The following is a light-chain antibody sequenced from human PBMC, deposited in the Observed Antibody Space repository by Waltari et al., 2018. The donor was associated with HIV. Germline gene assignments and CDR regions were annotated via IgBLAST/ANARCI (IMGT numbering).Light chain of an antibody. CDR2: YDS. CDR1: NIGSTS. J-gene: IGLJ3*02. V-gene: IGLV3-21*04. Sequence: APGKTARITCGGDNIGSTSVHWYQQKPGQAPVLVIYYDSDRPSGIPERFSGSNSGITATLTISSVEVGDEADYYCQVWDSTSDHRGVFGGGTKLTVL. CDR3: QVWDSTSDHRGV.